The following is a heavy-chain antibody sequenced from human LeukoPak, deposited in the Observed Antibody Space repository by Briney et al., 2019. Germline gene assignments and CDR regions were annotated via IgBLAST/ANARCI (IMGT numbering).Heavy chain of an antibody. D-gene: IGHD3-3*01. CDR1: GYSISSGYY. CDR2: IYHSGST. J-gene: IGHJ4*02. V-gene: IGHV4-38-2*02. Sequence: PSETLSLTCTVSGYSISSGYYWGWIRPPPGKGLEWIGSIYHSGSTYYNPSLKSRVTISVDTSKNQFSLKLSSVTAADTAVYYCARDATIFGVVTGDFDYWGQGTLVTVSS. CDR3: ARDATIFGVVTGDFDY.